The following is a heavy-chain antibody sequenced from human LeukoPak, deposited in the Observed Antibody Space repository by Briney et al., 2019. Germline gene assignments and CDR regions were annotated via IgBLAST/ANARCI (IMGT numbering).Heavy chain of an antibody. J-gene: IGHJ6*03. D-gene: IGHD3-10*01. CDR1: GYTFTGFY. V-gene: IGHV1-2*02. Sequence: ASVKVSCKASGYTFTGFYFHWVRQAPGHGLEWMGWINPNSGGTNYAQEFQGRVTMTRDTSISTTYMEMRRLRSDDTAVYYCARAHYYGSGSKDFYMDVWGKGTTVTISS. CDR3: ARAHYYGSGSKDFYMDV. CDR2: INPNSGGT.